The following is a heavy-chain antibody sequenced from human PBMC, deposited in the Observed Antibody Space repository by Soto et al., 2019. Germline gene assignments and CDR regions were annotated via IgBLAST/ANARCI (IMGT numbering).Heavy chain of an antibody. Sequence: VKGYWKISGYTFTDHYIHWLLQAPGKGPEWMAFIDPNDGEAVYADRLQDRVTLTADTSLDTVFMEVSSLRSEDTAVYDCAQHPQSNLSRPVW. CDR3: AQHPQSNLSRPV. V-gene: IGHV1-69-2*01. CDR1: GYTFTDHY. CDR2: IDPNDGEA. J-gene: IGHJ3*01. D-gene: IGHD4-4*01.